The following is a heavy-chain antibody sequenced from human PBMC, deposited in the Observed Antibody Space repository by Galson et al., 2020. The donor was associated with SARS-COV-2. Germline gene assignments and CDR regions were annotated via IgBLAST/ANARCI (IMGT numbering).Heavy chain of an antibody. D-gene: IGHD2-2*01. CDR3: AKEGIDCSSTSCYEGWVYYYYGMDV. J-gene: IGHJ6*02. CDR2: ISYDGSNK. V-gene: IGHV3-30*18. Sequence: GGSLRLSCAASGFTFSSYGMHWVRQAPGTGLEWVAVISYDGSNKYYADSVKGRFTISRDNSKNTLYLQMNSLRAEDTAVYYCAKEGIDCSSTSCYEGWVYYYYGMDVWGRGTTVTVSS. CDR1: GFTFSSYG.